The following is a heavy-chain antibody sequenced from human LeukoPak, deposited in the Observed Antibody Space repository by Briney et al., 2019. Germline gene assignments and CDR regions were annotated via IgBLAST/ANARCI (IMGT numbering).Heavy chain of an antibody. CDR1: GFTFSSYA. D-gene: IGHD2-2*01. J-gene: IGHJ4*02. Sequence: GGSLRLSCAASGFTFSSYAMSWVRQAPGKGLEWVSSLSGSGYNTYYADSVKGRFTISRDNSKNTVYLQMNSLRAEDTAVYYCAKDPYGTRYFDYWGQGTLVTVSS. V-gene: IGHV3-23*01. CDR3: AKDPYGTRYFDY. CDR2: LSGSGYNT.